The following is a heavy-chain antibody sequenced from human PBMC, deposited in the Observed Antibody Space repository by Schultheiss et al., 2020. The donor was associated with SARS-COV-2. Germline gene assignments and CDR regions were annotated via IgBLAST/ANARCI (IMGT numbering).Heavy chain of an antibody. J-gene: IGHJ6*02. V-gene: IGHV3-21*01. CDR2: ISSSSSYI. CDR1: GFTFSSYS. CDR3: ARDRETISAMYYYYYGMDV. D-gene: IGHD3-3*01. Sequence: GESLKISCAASGFTFSSYSMNWVRQAPGKGLEWVSSISSSSSYIYYADSVKGRFTISRDNAKNSLYLQMNSLRAEDTAVYYCARDRETISAMYYYYYGMDVWGQGTTVTVSS.